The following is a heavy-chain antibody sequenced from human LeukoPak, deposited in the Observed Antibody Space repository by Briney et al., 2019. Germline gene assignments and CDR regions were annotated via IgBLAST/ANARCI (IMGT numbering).Heavy chain of an antibody. J-gene: IGHJ4*02. V-gene: IGHV4-59*08. CDR2: IYYSGST. CDR1: GGSITNYY. CDR3: ASFNSGWYTY. D-gene: IGHD6-19*01. Sequence: SETLSLTCTVSGGSITNYYWSWIRQPPGKGLEWIGYIYYSGSTNYNPSLKSRVTISVNTSKSQFSLKLSSVTAADTAVYYCASFNSGWYTYWGQGTLVTVSS.